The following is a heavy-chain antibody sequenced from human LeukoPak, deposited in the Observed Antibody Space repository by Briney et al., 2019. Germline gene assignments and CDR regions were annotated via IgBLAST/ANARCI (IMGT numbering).Heavy chain of an antibody. J-gene: IGHJ4*02. V-gene: IGHV4-61*01. CDR2: VYYSGST. Sequence: SETPSPTCTVSGDPISSYSDYSNYKWTWIRQPPGKGLEWIGYVYYSGSTNYNPSLRSRVTISVDTSKNQFSLKLTSVTAADTAVYYCAREYSGFDYWGQGTLVTVSS. D-gene: IGHD5-12*01. CDR1: GDPISSYSDYSNYK. CDR3: AREYSGFDY.